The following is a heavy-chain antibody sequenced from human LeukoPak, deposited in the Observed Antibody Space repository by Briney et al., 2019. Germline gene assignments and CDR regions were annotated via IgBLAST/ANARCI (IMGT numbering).Heavy chain of an antibody. CDR1: GGSISSYY. CDR3: ARTYGSSGLGYFDL. J-gene: IGHJ2*01. CDR2: IYYSGST. V-gene: IGHV4-59*01. D-gene: IGHD6-13*01. Sequence: SETLSPTCTVSGGSISSYYWSWIRQPPGKGLEWIGYIYYSGSTNYSPSLKSRLTISVDTSKNQFSLKLSSVTAADTAVYYCARTYGSSGLGYFDLWGRGTLVTVSS.